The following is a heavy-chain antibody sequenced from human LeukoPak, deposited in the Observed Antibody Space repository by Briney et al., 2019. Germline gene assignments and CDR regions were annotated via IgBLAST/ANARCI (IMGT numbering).Heavy chain of an antibody. V-gene: IGHV1-2*02. CDR3: ASDPRFNYGAGWFDP. CDR2: INPNSGGT. D-gene: IGHD4-17*01. CDR1: GYTFTGTGFY. J-gene: IGHJ5*02. Sequence: ASVKVSCKASGYTFTGTGFYIHWVRQAPGQGLEWMGWINPNSGGTNYAQKFQGRVTMTRDTSISTAYMELSRLRSDDTAVYYCASDPRFNYGAGWFDPWGQGTLVTVSS.